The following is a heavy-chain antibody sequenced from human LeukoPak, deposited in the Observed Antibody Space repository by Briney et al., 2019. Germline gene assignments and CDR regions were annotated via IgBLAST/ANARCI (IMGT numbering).Heavy chain of an antibody. D-gene: IGHD1-20*01. CDR1: GFTFSSYA. Sequence: GGSLRLSCAASGFTFSSYAMNWVRQAPGKGLEWVSVIGGSGGNIYYADSVEGRFTISRDNSKNTLYLQMNSLRAEDTAVYYCAKANGNWNDRLFDYWGQGTLVTVSS. J-gene: IGHJ4*02. CDR3: AKANGNWNDRLFDY. CDR2: IGGSGGNI. V-gene: IGHV3-23*01.